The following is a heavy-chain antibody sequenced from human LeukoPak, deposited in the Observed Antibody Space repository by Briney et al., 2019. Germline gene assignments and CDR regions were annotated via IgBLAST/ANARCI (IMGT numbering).Heavy chain of an antibody. CDR3: AKGPVRGSYRYGYFDY. CDR2: IKQDGSEK. D-gene: IGHD3-16*02. V-gene: IGHV3-7*03. Sequence: PGGSLRLSCAASGFTFSSYRMSWVRQAPGKGLEWVANIKQDGSEKYYVDSVKGRFTISRDNSKNSLYLQMNSLRAEDTALYYCAKGPVRGSYRYGYFDYWGQGTLVTVSS. J-gene: IGHJ4*02. CDR1: GFTFSSYR.